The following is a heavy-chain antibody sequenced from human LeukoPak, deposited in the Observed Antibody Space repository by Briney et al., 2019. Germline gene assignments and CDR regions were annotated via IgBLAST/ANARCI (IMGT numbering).Heavy chain of an antibody. D-gene: IGHD5-24*01. CDR3: ARDRRRDSYNRVFGY. Sequence: ASVKVSCKASGYTFTGYYMHWVRQAPGQGLEWMGWINPNSGGTNYAQKFQGRVTMTRDTSISTAYMELSRLRSDDTAVYYCARDRRRDSYNRVFGYWGQGTLVTVSS. J-gene: IGHJ4*02. V-gene: IGHV1-2*02. CDR2: INPNSGGT. CDR1: GYTFTGYY.